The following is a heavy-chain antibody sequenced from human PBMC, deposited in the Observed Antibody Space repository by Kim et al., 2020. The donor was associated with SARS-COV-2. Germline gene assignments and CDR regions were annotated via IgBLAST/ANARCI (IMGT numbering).Heavy chain of an antibody. V-gene: IGHV4-59*01. J-gene: IGHJ6*03. CDR3: ARIRGDSNRIDFYYSMDV. CDR1: GGSISSYY. CDR2: IYDSGSP. Sequence: SETLSLTCTVSGGSISSYYWSWIRQSPGKGLEWIGFIYDSGSPTYNPSLESRSTISVDSSKKQFSLNLISVTAADTAVYYCARIRGDSNRIDFYYSMDV. D-gene: IGHD3-16*01.